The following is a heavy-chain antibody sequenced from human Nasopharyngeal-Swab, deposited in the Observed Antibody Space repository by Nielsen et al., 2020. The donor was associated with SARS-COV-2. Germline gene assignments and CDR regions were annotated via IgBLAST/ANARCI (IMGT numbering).Heavy chain of an antibody. D-gene: IGHD6-19*01. V-gene: IGHV3-11*04. CDR3: AKDITGYSSGWFHYYYYMDV. J-gene: IGHJ6*03. CDR1: GFTFSDYY. Sequence: GESLKISCAASGFTFSDYYMSWIRQAPGKGLEWVSYISSSGSTIYYADSVKGRFTISRDNAKNSLYLQMNSLRAEDTAVYYCAKDITGYSSGWFHYYYYMDVWGKGTTVTVSS. CDR2: ISSSGSTI.